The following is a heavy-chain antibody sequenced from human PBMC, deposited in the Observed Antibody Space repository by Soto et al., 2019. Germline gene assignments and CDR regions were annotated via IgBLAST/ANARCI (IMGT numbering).Heavy chain of an antibody. D-gene: IGHD7-27*01. V-gene: IGHV1-69*02. Sequence: QVQLVQSGAEVKKPGSSVKVSCKASGGTFSSYTISWVRQAPGQGLEWMGRIIPILGIANYAQKFQGRVTITADKSTSTAYMELSSLRSEDTAVYYCARGYQLGGDAFDIWGQGTMVTFSS. CDR3: ARGYQLGGDAFDI. CDR1: GGTFSSYT. CDR2: IIPILGIA. J-gene: IGHJ3*02.